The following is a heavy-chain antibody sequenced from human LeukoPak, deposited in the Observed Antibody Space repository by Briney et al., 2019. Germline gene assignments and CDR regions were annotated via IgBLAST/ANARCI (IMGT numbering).Heavy chain of an antibody. Sequence: GGSLRLSCAASGFTFSSYAMSWVRQAPGEGLEWVSAISGSGGSTYYADSVKGRFTISRDNSKNTLYLQMNSLRAEDTAVYYCAKTPTAMVHWWYFDYWGQGTLVTVSS. D-gene: IGHD5-18*01. CDR1: GFTFSSYA. CDR2: ISGSGGST. CDR3: AKTPTAMVHWWYFDY. V-gene: IGHV3-23*01. J-gene: IGHJ4*02.